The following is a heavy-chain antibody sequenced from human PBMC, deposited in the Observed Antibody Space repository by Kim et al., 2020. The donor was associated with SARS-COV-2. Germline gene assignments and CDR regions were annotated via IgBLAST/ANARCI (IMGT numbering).Heavy chain of an antibody. J-gene: IGHJ5*02. D-gene: IGHD2-2*01. Sequence: NYAQKLQGRVTMTTDTSTSTAYMELRSLRSDDTAVYYCARCTSCPDWFDPWGQGTLVTVSS. CDR3: ARCTSCPDWFDP. V-gene: IGHV1-18*01.